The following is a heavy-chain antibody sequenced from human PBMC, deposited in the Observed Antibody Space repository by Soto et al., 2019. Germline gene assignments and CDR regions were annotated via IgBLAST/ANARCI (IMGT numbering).Heavy chain of an antibody. CDR1: GGTFSSYA. CDR3: ARVRVWPLLLDY. J-gene: IGHJ4*01. V-gene: IGHV1-69*06. Sequence: QVQMVKSGAEVKKPGSSVKVSCKAYGGTFSSYAISWELQAPGQGLECMGGIIPIFGTANYAQKFQGRVTITADKSTITAYMELRSLSSEDTAVYYCARVRVWPLLLDYCGHGTLVSGSS. D-gene: IGHD2-21*02. CDR2: IIPIFGTA.